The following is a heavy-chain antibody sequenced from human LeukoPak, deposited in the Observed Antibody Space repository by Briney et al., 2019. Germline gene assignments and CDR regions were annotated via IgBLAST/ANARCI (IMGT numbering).Heavy chain of an antibody. D-gene: IGHD5-24*01. CDR3: ARARWLQRNALDY. CDR1: GGSFSGYY. J-gene: IGHJ4*02. CDR2: INHSGST. V-gene: IGHV4-34*01. Sequence: SETLSLTCAVYGGSFSGYYWSWIRQPPGKGLERIGEINHSGSTNYNPSLKSRVTISVDTSKNQFSLKLSSVTAADTAVYYCARARWLQRNALDYWGQGILVTVSS.